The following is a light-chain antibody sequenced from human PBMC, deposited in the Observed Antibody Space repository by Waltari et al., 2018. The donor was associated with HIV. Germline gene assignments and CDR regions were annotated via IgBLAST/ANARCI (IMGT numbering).Light chain of an antibody. CDR2: EGN. CDR1: SSDVGSYNP. J-gene: IGLJ1*01. V-gene: IGLV2-23*01. CDR3: CSYSGSYTSYV. Sequence: QSALTQPAPVSGSPGQSITISCTGPSSDVGSYNPVSWYLQHPGKAPKLMLYEGNKRPSGVSNRFSGSKSGNTASLTISGLQAEDEADYYCCSYSGSYTSYVFGAGTKVTVL.